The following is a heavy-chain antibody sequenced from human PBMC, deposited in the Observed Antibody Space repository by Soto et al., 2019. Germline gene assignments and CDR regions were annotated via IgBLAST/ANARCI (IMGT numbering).Heavy chain of an antibody. CDR2: ISSSSSYT. CDR3: ARRAALPAARHNWFDP. CDR1: GFTFSDYY. J-gene: IGHJ5*02. D-gene: IGHD2-2*01. Sequence: PGGSLRLSCAAPGFTFSDYYMSWIRQAPGKGLEWVSYISSSSSYTNYADSVKGRFTISRDNAKNSLYLQMNSLRAEDTAVYYCARRAALPAARHNWFDPWGQGTLVTVSS. V-gene: IGHV3-11*06.